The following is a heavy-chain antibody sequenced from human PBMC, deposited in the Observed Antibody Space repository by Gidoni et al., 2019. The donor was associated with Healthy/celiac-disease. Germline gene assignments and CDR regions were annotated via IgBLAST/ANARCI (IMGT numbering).Heavy chain of an antibody. CDR3: AREGTTVVTHGAFDI. J-gene: IGHJ3*02. CDR2: IYYSGST. CDR1: GGSISSYY. D-gene: IGHD4-17*01. V-gene: IGHV4-59*01. Sequence: QVQLQESGPGLVKPSETLSLTCTVSGGSISSYYWSWIRQPPGKGLEWIGYIYYSGSTNYNPSLKSRVTISVDTSKNQFSLKLSSVTAADTAVYYCAREGTTVVTHGAFDIWGQGTMVTVSS.